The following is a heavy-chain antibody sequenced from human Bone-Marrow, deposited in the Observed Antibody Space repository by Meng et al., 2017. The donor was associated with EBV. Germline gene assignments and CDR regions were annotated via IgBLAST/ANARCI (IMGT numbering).Heavy chain of an antibody. CDR1: GYTFSSYD. V-gene: IGHV1-8*01. CDR3: ARMGY. CDR2: INPNSGNT. J-gene: IGHJ4*02. Sequence: QVQPLQSGAEVKKPGASVKVSCRTSGYTFSSYDVNWVRQAPGQGPEWMGWINPNSGNTGFAQKIQGRVSMTWDTYTSTAYMELRNLRSEDTAVYYCARMGYWGQGTLVTVSS.